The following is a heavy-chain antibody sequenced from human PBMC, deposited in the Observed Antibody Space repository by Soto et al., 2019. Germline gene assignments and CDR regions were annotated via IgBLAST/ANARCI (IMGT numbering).Heavy chain of an antibody. D-gene: IGHD6-19*01. CDR3: ARRANITVAGTSLDY. Sequence: QVQLVESGGGVAQPGRSLRLSCAASGFTFSSHSMHWVRQAPGKGLERVVVISFDGSYKYYADSVNGRLTISRDNSNNTLYLEMNSLRAEDTAVYYCARRANITVAGTSLDYGGQGTLFPVSS. CDR2: ISFDGSYK. V-gene: IGHV3-30-3*01. CDR1: GFTFSSHS. J-gene: IGHJ4*02.